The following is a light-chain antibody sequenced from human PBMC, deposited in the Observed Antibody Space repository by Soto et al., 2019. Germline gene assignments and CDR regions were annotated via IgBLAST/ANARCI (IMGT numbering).Light chain of an antibody. CDR3: QQRSNWPLT. CDR2: DTS. CDR1: QSVSRY. J-gene: IGKJ4*01. Sequence: EIVLTQSPATLSLSPGERATLSCRASQSVSRYLAWYQQKPGQAPRLLIYDTSNRATGIPARCSGSGSGTDFTLTISSLEPEDFAVYYCQQRSNWPLTFGGGTNVEIK. V-gene: IGKV3-11*01.